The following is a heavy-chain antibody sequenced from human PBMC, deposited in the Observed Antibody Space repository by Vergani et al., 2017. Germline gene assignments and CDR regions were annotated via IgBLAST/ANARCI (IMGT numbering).Heavy chain of an antibody. J-gene: IGHJ6*02. CDR3: ARDRYSLGSGSYPYFYYYGLDV. D-gene: IGHD3-10*01. CDR2: ISARYPST. Sequence: EVQLLQSGGGVIQPGGSVRLSCAASGFTFSACPMTWVRQAPGKGLEWVSAISARYPSTYYADSVKGRFTISRYNSKNMLYLQMNSLRAEDTGVYYCARDRYSLGSGSYPYFYYYGLDVWGQGTAVTVSS. V-gene: IGHV3-23*01. CDR1: GFTFSACP.